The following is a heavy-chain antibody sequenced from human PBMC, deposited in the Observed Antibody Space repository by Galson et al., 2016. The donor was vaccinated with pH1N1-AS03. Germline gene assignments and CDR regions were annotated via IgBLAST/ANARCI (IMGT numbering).Heavy chain of an antibody. Sequence: SVKVSYKASGYTFTSYGITWVRQAPGQGLEWMGWISAHNGYTKYAQKLQGRVTMTTDTSTSTAYMELRSLRSDDTAVCYCARAAGELLSSSDYWGQGTLVTVSS. D-gene: IGHD1-26*01. CDR2: ISAHNGYT. J-gene: IGHJ4*02. CDR3: ARAAGELLSSSDY. CDR1: GYTFTSYG. V-gene: IGHV1-18*04.